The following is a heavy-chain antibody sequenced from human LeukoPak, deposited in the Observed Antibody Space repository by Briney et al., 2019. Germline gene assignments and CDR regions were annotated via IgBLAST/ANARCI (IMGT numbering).Heavy chain of an antibody. J-gene: IGHJ6*02. CDR1: GYTFTGYY. CDR2: INPNSGGA. Sequence: ASVKVSCKASGYTFTGYYMHWVRQAPGQGLEWMGWINPNSGGANYAQKFQGRVTMTRDTSISTAYMELSRLRSDDTAVYYCARGDSYYYYGMDVWGQGTTVTVSS. V-gene: IGHV1-2*02. CDR3: ARGDSYYYYGMDV.